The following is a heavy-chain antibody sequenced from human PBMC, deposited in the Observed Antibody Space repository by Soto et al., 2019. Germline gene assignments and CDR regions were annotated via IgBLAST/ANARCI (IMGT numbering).Heavy chain of an antibody. CDR1: GFTFSSYS. CDR2: ISSSSSYI. D-gene: IGHD5-18*01. V-gene: IGHV3-21*01. CDR3: ARDRWGYSYGWSVDAFDI. Sequence: GGSLRLSCAASGFTFSSYSMNWVRQAPGKGLEWVSSISSSSSYIYYADSVKGRFTISRDNAKNSLYLQMNSLRAEDTAVYYCARDRWGYSYGWSVDAFDIWGQGTMVTVSS. J-gene: IGHJ3*02.